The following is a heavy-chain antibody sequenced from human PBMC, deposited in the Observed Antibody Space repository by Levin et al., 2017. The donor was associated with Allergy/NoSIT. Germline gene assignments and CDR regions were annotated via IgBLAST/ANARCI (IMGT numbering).Heavy chain of an antibody. J-gene: IGHJ4*02. Sequence: ASVKVSCKASGYTFTSYAMHWVRQAPGQRLEWMGWSNAGNGNTKYSQEFQGRVTIIRDTSASTAYMELSSLGSEDMAVYYCARSSDYGDYPPPLDYWGQGTLVTVSS. CDR3: ARSSDYGDYPPPLDY. V-gene: IGHV1-3*02. CDR2: SNAGNGNT. D-gene: IGHD4-17*01. CDR1: GYTFTSYA.